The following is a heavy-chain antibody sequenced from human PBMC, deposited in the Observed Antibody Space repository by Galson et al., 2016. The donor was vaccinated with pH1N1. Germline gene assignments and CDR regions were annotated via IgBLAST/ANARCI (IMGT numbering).Heavy chain of an antibody. CDR1: GYSFKSYW. CDR2: IYPGDSDT. D-gene: IGHD1/OR15-1a*01. CDR3: ARRGINGTDF. J-gene: IGHJ4*02. Sequence: QSGAEVKKSGESLKISCKGSGYSFKSYWIAWVCQMPGKGLEWMGIIYPGDSDTRYSPSFLGQVIMSADKSISTAFLQWSSLNASDTAMYYCARRGINGTDFWGQGTLVTVSS. V-gene: IGHV5-51*01.